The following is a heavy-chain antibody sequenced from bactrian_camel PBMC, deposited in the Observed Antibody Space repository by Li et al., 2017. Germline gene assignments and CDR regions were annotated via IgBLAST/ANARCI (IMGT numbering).Heavy chain of an antibody. Sequence: VQLVESGGGSVQAGESLRLSCTASGVSFNGFEMGWYRQPLGLDCELVSSIASDGTLYYAESVKGRFTISRDNAKNTVYLHLNSLKTGDMGMYYCAKATSWFDSGNGMDYWGKGTQVTVS. V-gene: IGHV3S55*01. J-gene: IGHJ7*01. CDR2: IASDGTL. CDR1: GVSFNGFE. D-gene: IGHD2*01.